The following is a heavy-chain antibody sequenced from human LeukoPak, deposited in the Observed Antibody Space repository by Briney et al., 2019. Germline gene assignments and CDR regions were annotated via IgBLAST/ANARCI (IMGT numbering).Heavy chain of an antibody. V-gene: IGHV3-23*01. Sequence: GGSLRFSCAASGFTFRTYAMTWVRQAPGKGLEWVSSIRGDDYTYYADSVKGRFTISRDNPKNTLSLQMDSLRAEDTALYYCAKGRLDPNLVLHYWGQGTLVTVSS. J-gene: IGHJ4*02. CDR2: IRGDDYT. CDR1: GFTFRTYA. CDR3: AKGRLDPNLVLHY. D-gene: IGHD2-8*02.